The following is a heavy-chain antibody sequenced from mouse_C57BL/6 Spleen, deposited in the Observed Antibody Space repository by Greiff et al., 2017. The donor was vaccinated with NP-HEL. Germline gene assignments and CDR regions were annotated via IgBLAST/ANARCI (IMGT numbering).Heavy chain of an antibody. CDR3: ARGGSGYVDYYAMDY. D-gene: IGHD3-2*02. CDR1: GYTFTSYW. J-gene: IGHJ4*01. Sequence: QVQLQQPGAELVMPGASVKLSCKASGYTFTSYWMHWVKQRPGQGLEWIGEIDPSDSYTNYNQKFKGKSTLTVDKSSSTAYMQLSSLTSEDSAVYYCARGGSGYVDYYAMDYWGQGTSVTVSS. CDR2: IDPSDSYT. V-gene: IGHV1-69*01.